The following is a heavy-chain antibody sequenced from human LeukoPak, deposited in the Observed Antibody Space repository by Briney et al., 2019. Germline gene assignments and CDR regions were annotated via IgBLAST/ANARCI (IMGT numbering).Heavy chain of an antibody. CDR2: INHSGST. V-gene: IGHV4-34*01. CDR1: GGSFSGYY. D-gene: IGHD3-10*01. J-gene: IGHJ4*02. CDR3: ARTVLLLFDC. Sequence: PSETLSLTCAVYGGSFSGYYWSWIRQPPGKGLEWIGEINHSGSTNYNPSLKSRVTISVDTSKNQFSLKLSSVTAADTAVYYCARTVLLLFDCWGQGTLVTVSS.